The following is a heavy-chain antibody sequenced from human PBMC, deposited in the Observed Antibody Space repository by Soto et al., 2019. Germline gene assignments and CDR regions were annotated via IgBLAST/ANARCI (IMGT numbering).Heavy chain of an antibody. Sequence: EEQLVESGGGLVQPGGSLRLSCVASGFSFSSYWMHWVRQVPGKGRVWVSRISPGGSITTYADSVKGRFTISRDNAQNTLYLKMISLRGDDASVYYCARVPTGKYGVWNYWGQGTLVTVSS. D-gene: IGHD2-8*01. CDR3: ARVPTGKYGVWNY. CDR1: GFSFSSYW. CDR2: ISPGGSIT. J-gene: IGHJ4*02. V-gene: IGHV3-74*01.